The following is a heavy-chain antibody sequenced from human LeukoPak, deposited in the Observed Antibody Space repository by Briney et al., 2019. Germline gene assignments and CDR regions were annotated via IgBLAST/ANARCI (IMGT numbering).Heavy chain of an antibody. CDR1: RFSLSTSGVG. V-gene: IGHV2-5*02. CDR3: AHRLGYYDSSVLNWFDP. CDR2: IYCDDDK. Sequence: SGPTLVNPTQTLTLTCTFSRFSLSTSGVGVGWIRQPPGKALEWLALIYCDDDKRYSPSLKSRLTITKDTSKNQVVLTMTNMDPVDTATYYCAHRLGYYDSSVLNWFDPWGQGTLVTVSS. D-gene: IGHD3-22*01. J-gene: IGHJ5*02.